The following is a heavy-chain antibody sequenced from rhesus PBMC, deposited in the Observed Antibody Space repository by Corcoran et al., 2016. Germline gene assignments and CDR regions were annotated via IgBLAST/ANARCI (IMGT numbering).Heavy chain of an antibody. Sequence: QVQLQESGTGLVKHSETLSHTRAVSGGTTRSSNRWSGVRRPPGKGQDGIWHSSGSSGSTYYNPSLKRRVTSSTDTSKKQFSRKLRSVTAANTAVYYCARASTREYFEFWGQGALVTVSS. CDR3: ARASTREYFEF. CDR2: SSGSSGST. V-gene: IGHV4-65*01. CDR1: GGTTRSSNR. J-gene: IGHJ1*01.